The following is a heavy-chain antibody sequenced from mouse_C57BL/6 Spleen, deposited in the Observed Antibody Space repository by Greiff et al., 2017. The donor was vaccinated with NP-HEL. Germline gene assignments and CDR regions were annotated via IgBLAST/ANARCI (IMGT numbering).Heavy chain of an antibody. Sequence: VQLLESGAELVKPGASVKLSCTASGFTFTDYSMHWVKQRTEQGLEWIGRIYPGDGGTKYAPKFQGKATMTADTSSNTAYLQLSSLTSEDTAVYYCARSCYDGSAMDYWGQGTSVTVSS. CDR1: GFTFTDYS. D-gene: IGHD2-3*01. CDR2: IYPGDGGT. J-gene: IGHJ4*01. V-gene: IGHV14-2*01. CDR3: ARSCYDGSAMDY.